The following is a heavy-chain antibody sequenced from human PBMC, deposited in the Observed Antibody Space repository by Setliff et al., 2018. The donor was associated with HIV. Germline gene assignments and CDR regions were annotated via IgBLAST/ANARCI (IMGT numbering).Heavy chain of an antibody. CDR3: ARDHDSSAYTYFDY. Sequence: GASVKVSCKASGYTFTSYGISWVRQAPGQGLEWMGWISAYNGNTNYAQKLQGRVTMTTDKSTSTVYMELRSLRSEDTAVYYCARDHDSSAYTYFDYWGQGTLVTVS. V-gene: IGHV1-18*01. J-gene: IGHJ4*02. CDR1: GYTFTSYG. CDR2: ISAYNGNT. D-gene: IGHD3-22*01.